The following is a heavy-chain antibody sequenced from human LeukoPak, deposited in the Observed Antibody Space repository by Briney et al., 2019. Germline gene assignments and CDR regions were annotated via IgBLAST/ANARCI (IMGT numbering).Heavy chain of an antibody. J-gene: IGHJ6*03. CDR1: GGSISSYY. V-gene: IGHV4-59*01. D-gene: IGHD5-24*01. CDR2: IYYSGST. Sequence: PPETLSLTCTVSGGSISSYYWTWIRQPPGKGLEWIGYIYYSGSTDYNPSLKSRVTILVDTSKNQFSLKLTSVTAADTAVYYCASFMASYYYMDVWGKGTTVTVSS. CDR3: ASFMASYYYMDV.